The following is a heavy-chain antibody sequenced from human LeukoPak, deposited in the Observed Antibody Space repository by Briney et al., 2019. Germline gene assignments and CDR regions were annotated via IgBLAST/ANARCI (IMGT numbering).Heavy chain of an antibody. CDR1: GFTFSSYG. CDR2: IRYDGSNK. CDR3: AKDSAVSGSYPDASDI. V-gene: IGHV3-30*02. Sequence: GGSLRLSCAASGFTFSSYGMHWVRQAPGKGLEWVAFIRYDGSNKYYADSVKGRFTISRDNSKNTLYLQMNSLRAEDTAVYYCAKDSAVSGSYPDASDIWGQGTMVTVSS. D-gene: IGHD1-26*01. J-gene: IGHJ3*02.